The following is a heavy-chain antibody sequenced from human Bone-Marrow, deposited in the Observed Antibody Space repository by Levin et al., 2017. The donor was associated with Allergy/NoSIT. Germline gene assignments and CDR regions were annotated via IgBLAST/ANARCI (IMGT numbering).Heavy chain of an antibody. J-gene: IGHJ4*02. CDR2: IKSKTDGGTT. Sequence: GESLKISCAASGFTFSNAWMSWVRQAPGKGLEWVGRIKSKTDGGTTDYAAPVKGRFTISRDDSKNTLYLQMNSLKTEDTAVYYCTTSQTPTLFSQNFDYWGQGTLVTVSS. V-gene: IGHV3-15*01. CDR3: TTSQTPTLFSQNFDY. CDR1: GFTFSNAW.